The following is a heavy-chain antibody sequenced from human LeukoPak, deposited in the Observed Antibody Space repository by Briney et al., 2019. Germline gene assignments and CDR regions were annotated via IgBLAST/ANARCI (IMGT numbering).Heavy chain of an antibody. Sequence: GGPLRLSCAASELTVSSNYMSWVRQAPGKGLEWVSVISSGGSTYYADSVRGRFSISRDNSNNTLHLLMSSLRAEDTAVYFCARTSPMVRGPPPIDVFDFWGQGTVVTVSS. CDR3: ARTSPMVRGPPPIDVFDF. D-gene: IGHD3-10*01. J-gene: IGHJ3*01. CDR1: ELTVSSNY. V-gene: IGHV3-53*01. CDR2: ISSGGST.